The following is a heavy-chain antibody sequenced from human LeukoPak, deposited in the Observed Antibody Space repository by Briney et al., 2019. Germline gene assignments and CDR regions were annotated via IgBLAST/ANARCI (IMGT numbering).Heavy chain of an antibody. V-gene: IGHV3-53*01. CDR3: AYLNYYGSGSFDN. Sequence: GGSLRLSCAASGFTVSSNYMSWVRQAPGKGLEWVSVIYSGGSTYYADSVKGRFTISRDNSKNTLYLQMNSLRAEDTAVYYCAYLNYYGSGSFDNWGQGTLVTVSS. D-gene: IGHD3-10*01. CDR2: IYSGGST. CDR1: GFTVSSNY. J-gene: IGHJ4*02.